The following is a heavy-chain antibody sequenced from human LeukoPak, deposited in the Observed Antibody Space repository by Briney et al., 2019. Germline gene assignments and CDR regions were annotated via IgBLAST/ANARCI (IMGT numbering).Heavy chain of an antibody. J-gene: IGHJ4*02. D-gene: IGHD2/OR15-2a*01. Sequence: PGGSLRLSCAASGFTFSNYAMSWVRQAPGKGLEWVAGISGTSGSTHYADSVKGRFTISNSKNTVYLQMRNLRVEHTAVYYCAKVVAGNIDYYFDYWGQGILVAVSS. V-gene: IGHV3-23*01. CDR3: AKVVAGNIDYYFDY. CDR2: ISGTSGST. CDR1: GFTFSNYA.